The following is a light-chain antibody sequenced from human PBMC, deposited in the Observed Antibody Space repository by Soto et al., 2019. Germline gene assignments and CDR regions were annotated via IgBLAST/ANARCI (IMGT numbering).Light chain of an antibody. CDR2: GAS. Sequence: EIVLTQSPDTLSLSPGETATLSCRASQSISDTLAWYQQKPGQAPRLLIHGASTRATGFPARFSGSGSGTDFTLTISSLQSEDFAVYYCQQYNNWPWTFGQGTKVDIK. V-gene: IGKV3-15*01. CDR1: QSISDT. J-gene: IGKJ1*01. CDR3: QQYNNWPWT.